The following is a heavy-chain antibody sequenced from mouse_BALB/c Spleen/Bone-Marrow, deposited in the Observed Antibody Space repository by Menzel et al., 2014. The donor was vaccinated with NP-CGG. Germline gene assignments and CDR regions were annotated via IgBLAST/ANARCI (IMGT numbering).Heavy chain of an antibody. J-gene: IGHJ4*01. V-gene: IGHV1-9*01. D-gene: IGHD2-2*01. CDR2: ILPGGGST. Sequence: QVQLQQPGAELMKPGASVKISCKATGYTFSNYWIEWIKQRPGHGLEWIGGILPGGGSTKYNEKFKDKATFTADTSSKTAYMQLSSLTSEDSAVYYCARSGYGYYAMDYWGQGTSVTVSS. CDR1: GYTFSNYW. CDR3: ARSGYGYYAMDY.